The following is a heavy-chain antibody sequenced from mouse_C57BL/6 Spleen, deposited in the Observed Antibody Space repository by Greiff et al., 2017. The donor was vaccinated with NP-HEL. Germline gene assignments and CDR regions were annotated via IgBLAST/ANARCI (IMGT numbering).Heavy chain of an antibody. V-gene: IGHV1-26*01. J-gene: IGHJ3*01. D-gene: IGHD2-12*01. CDR3: ARGRKNYDYSPWFAY. CDR2: INPNNGGT. Sequence: VQLQQSGPELVKPGASVKISCKASGYTFTDYYMNWVKQSHGKSLEWIGDINPNNGGTSYNQKFKGKATLTVDKSSSTAYMELRSLTSEDSAVYYCARGRKNYDYSPWFAYWGQGTLVTVSA. CDR1: GYTFTDYY.